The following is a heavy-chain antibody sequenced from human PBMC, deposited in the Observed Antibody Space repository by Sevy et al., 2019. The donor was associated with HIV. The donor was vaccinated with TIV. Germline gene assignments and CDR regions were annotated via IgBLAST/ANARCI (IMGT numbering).Heavy chain of an antibody. CDR1: GFTFSSYT. V-gene: IGHV3-23*01. CDR3: AKPYPGYYDDSGYYSHVFDS. J-gene: IGHJ4*02. D-gene: IGHD3-22*01. CDR2: ISGSGGST. Sequence: GGSLRLSCAASGFTFSSYTMNWVRQAPGKGLEWVSGISGSGGSTDYADSVKGRFTISRDTSKNTLYLQMNSLRAEDTAVYYCAKPYPGYYDDSGYYSHVFDSWGQGTLVTVSS.